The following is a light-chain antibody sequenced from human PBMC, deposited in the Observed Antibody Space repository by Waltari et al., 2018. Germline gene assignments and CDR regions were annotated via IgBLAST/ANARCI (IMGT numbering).Light chain of an antibody. V-gene: IGLV3-27*01. Sequence: SYDRTQPSPVSVSPGQTARITSQGELMAKRYTRWFQQKPGQAPVLVIYKDSERPSGIPERFSGSSSGTTVTLTISGAQVEDEADYYCYSVDDNKRVFGRGTKLTVL. CDR1: LMAKRY. J-gene: IGLJ2*01. CDR2: KDS. CDR3: YSVDDNKRV.